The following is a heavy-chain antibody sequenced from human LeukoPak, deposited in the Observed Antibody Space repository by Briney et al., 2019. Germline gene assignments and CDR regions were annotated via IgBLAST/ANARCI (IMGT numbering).Heavy chain of an antibody. CDR1: GGSFSGYY. D-gene: IGHD6-13*01. CDR2: INHSGST. V-gene: IGHV4-34*01. Sequence: SETLSLTSAVYGGSFSGYYWSWIRQPPGKGLEWIGEINHSGSTNYNPSLKSRVTISVDTSKNQFSLKLSSVTAADTAVYYCARTGGIAADIDYWGQGTLVTVSS. J-gene: IGHJ4*02. CDR3: ARTGGIAADIDY.